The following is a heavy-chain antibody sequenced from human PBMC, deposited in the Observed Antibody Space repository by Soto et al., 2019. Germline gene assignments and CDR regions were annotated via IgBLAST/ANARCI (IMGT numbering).Heavy chain of an antibody. Sequence: QVQLQESGPGLVKPSQTLSLTCTVSGGSISSGGYYWSWIRQHSGKGLEWIGYIYYSGSTYYNPLLKIRVTISVDTSKNQFSLKLSSVTAADTAVYYCARDQEGYCISTSCYGGWFDPWGQGTLVTVSS. V-gene: IGHV4-31*03. J-gene: IGHJ5*02. CDR3: ARDQEGYCISTSCYGGWFDP. CDR2: IYYSGST. D-gene: IGHD2-2*01. CDR1: GGSISSGGYY.